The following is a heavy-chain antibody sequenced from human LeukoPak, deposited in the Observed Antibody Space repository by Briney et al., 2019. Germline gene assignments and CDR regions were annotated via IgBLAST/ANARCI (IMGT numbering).Heavy chain of an antibody. CDR1: GFTFSSYA. D-gene: IGHD5-24*01. V-gene: IGHV3-64*01. Sequence: GGSLRLSCAASGFTFSSYAMHWVRQAPGKGLEYVSAISSNGGSTYYANSVKGRFTISRDNSKNTLYLQMGSLRAEDMAVYYCARGMGEMANYFGYWGQGTLVTVSS. J-gene: IGHJ4*02. CDR3: ARGMGEMANYFGY. CDR2: ISSNGGST.